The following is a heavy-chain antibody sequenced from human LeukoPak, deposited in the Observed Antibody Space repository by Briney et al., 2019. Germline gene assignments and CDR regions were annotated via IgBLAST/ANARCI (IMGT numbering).Heavy chain of an antibody. V-gene: IGHV3-23*01. CDR3: AKSKGCSGGRCYAPLDY. Sequence: GGSLRLSCAASGYTFSSYAMSWVRQAPGKGLEWVSGISGSGGSTYYADSVKGRFTISRDNSKNTLYLQMNSLRAEDTAVYYCAKSKGCSGGRCYAPLDYWGQGTLVTVSS. CDR2: ISGSGGST. J-gene: IGHJ4*02. CDR1: GYTFSSYA. D-gene: IGHD2-15*01.